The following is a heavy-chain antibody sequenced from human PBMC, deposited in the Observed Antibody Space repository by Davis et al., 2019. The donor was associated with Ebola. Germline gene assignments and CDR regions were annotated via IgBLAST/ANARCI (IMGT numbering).Heavy chain of an antibody. J-gene: IGHJ4*02. CDR2: VYHTGNT. CDR3: ASDRRQIVRVGY. D-gene: IGHD1-26*01. V-gene: IGHV4-31*03. Sequence: MPSETLSLTCTLSGGSISSDGYYWNWIRQHPGKCLEWIGYVYHTGNTYYSTSLKSRVTIPVDTSKNQFSLTLSSVTAADTAVYYCASDRRQIVRVGYWGQGILVTVSS. CDR1: GGSISSDGYY.